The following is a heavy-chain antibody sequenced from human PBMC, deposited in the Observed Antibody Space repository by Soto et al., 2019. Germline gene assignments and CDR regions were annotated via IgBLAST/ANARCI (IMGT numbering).Heavy chain of an antibody. CDR3: AKVICRRSTSCPFDY. CDR1: GFTFSSYG. Sequence: GGSLRLSCAASGFTFSSYGMHWVRQAPGKGLEWVAVISYDGSNKYYADSVKGRFTISRDNSKNTLYLQMNSLRAEDTAVYYCAKVICRRSTSCPFDYWGQGTLVTVSS. J-gene: IGHJ4*02. CDR2: ISYDGSNK. V-gene: IGHV3-30*18. D-gene: IGHD2-2*01.